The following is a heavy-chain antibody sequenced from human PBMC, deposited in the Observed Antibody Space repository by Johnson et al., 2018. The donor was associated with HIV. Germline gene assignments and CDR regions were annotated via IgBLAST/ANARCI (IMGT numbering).Heavy chain of an antibody. CDR2: MSVSGGST. CDR1: GFTFSSYA. CDR3: ARTQVVYAHFDI. D-gene: IGHD2-8*02. Sequence: EVQLVESGGGVVQPGRSLRLSCAASGFTFSSYAMSWVRPAPGKGLERVSAMSVSGGSTYYADSVKGRFTISRDNSKNTLYLQMNSLRTEETAVYYCARTQVVYAHFDIWGQGTMVTVSS. V-gene: IGHV3-23*04. J-gene: IGHJ3*02.